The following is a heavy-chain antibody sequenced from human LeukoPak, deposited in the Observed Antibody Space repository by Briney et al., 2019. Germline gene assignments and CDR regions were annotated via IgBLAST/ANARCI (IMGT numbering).Heavy chain of an antibody. V-gene: IGHV1-2*02. D-gene: IGHD6-19*01. CDR2: INPNSAGT. CDR3: AREDSGWYVDY. Sequence: EASVKVSCKASGYTFTDYNMHWVRQAPGQGLEWMGWINPNSAGTNYARNFEGRVTMTRDTSINTAYMELSRLRSDDTAVYYCAREDSGWYVDYWGQGTLVTVSS. CDR1: GYTFTDYN. J-gene: IGHJ4*02.